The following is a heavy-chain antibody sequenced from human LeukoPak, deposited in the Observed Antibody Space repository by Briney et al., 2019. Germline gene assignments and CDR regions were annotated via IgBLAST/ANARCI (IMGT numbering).Heavy chain of an antibody. CDR2: IYYSGST. V-gene: IGHV4-31*03. D-gene: IGHD1-26*01. J-gene: IGHJ4*02. Sequence: SETLSLTCTVSGGSISSGGYYWSWIRQHPGKGLEWIGYIYYSGSTYYNPSLKSRATISVDTSKNQFSLKLSSVTAADTAVYYCAREVSTPGMGQAYYFDYWGQGTLVTVSS. CDR1: GGSISSGGYY. CDR3: AREVSTPGMGQAYYFDY.